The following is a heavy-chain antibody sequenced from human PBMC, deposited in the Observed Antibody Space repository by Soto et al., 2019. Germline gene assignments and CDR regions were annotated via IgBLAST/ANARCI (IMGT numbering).Heavy chain of an antibody. CDR1: GYTFTSYY. Sequence: ASVKVSCXASGYTFTSYYMHWVRQAPGQGLEWMGIINPSGGSTSYAQKFQGRVTMTRDTSTSTVYMELSSLRSEDTAVYYCARDGGPYSSSSRWFDPWGQGTLVTVSS. D-gene: IGHD6-6*01. V-gene: IGHV1-46*01. CDR2: INPSGGST. J-gene: IGHJ5*02. CDR3: ARDGGPYSSSSRWFDP.